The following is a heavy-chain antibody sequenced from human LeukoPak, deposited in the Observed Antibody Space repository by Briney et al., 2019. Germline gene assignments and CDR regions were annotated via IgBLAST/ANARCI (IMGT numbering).Heavy chain of an antibody. Sequence: GGSLRLSCAPSGLTFSYYWMNWVRQAPGKGLESVANIKQDGSEKYYVESVKGRFTISRDSTKNSLFLQMNSLRVEDTAMYYCTSGGYDWRPFDMWGQGTMVTVSS. CDR2: IKQDGSEK. CDR3: TSGGYDWRPFDM. D-gene: IGHD1-1*01. CDR1: GLTFSYYW. V-gene: IGHV3-7*01. J-gene: IGHJ3*02.